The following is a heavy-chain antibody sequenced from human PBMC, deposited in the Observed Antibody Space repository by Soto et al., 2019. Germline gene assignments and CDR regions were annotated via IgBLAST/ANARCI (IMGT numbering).Heavy chain of an antibody. V-gene: IGHV4-61*01. CDR3: ARCGTAMVTNFGY. CDR1: RGSVSSENYY. Sequence: PSETLSLTCSVSRGSVSSENYYWSWIRQPPGKGLEWLGLVYYSGSTNNNPSLKSRITISVDTSKNQFSLKLSSVTAADTAIYYCARCGTAMVTNFGYWGEGILVTVSS. J-gene: IGHJ4*02. CDR2: VYYSGST. D-gene: IGHD5-18*01.